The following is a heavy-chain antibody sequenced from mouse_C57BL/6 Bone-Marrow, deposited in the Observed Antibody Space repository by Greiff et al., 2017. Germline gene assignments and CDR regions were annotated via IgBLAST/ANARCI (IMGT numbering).Heavy chain of an antibody. CDR2: IYPRSGNP. Sequence: QVQLQQSGAELARPGASVKLSCKASGYTFTSYGISWVKQRTGQGLEWIGEIYPRSGNPYYNEKFKGKATLTADKSSSTAYMELRSLTSEDSAVYFCARSGITPWFAYWGQGTLVTVSA. V-gene: IGHV1-81*01. CDR3: ARSGITPWFAY. CDR1: GYTFTSYG. J-gene: IGHJ3*01. D-gene: IGHD1-1*01.